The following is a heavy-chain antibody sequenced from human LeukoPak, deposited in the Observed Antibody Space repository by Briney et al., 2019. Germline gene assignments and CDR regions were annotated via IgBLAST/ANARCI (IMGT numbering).Heavy chain of an antibody. CDR1: GFTFSTYA. CDR3: ARDIPNSSWGLDV. J-gene: IGHJ6*02. D-gene: IGHD6-13*01. V-gene: IGHV3-23*01. Sequence: QTGGSLRLSCSASGFTFSTYAMAWVRQAPGKGLEWVSCISINARVTYYGESVRGRFTISRDNSKNTLYLQMNSLRADDAATYYCARDIPNSSWGLDVWGQGTAVTVSS. CDR2: ISINARVT.